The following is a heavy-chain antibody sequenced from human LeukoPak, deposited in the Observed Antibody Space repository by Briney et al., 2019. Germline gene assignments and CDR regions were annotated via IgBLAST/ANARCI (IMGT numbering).Heavy chain of an antibody. CDR1: GFTFSNYA. D-gene: IGHD5-24*01. Sequence: PGGSLRLSCAASGFTFSNYAMSWVRQAPGKGLEWVSGISWNSGSIGYADSVKGRFTISRDNAKNSLYLQMNSLRAEDTALYYCAKDRGLRNQWLQLTHDYWGQGTLVSVSS. CDR3: AKDRGLRNQWLQLTHDY. V-gene: IGHV3-9*01. CDR2: ISWNSGSI. J-gene: IGHJ4*02.